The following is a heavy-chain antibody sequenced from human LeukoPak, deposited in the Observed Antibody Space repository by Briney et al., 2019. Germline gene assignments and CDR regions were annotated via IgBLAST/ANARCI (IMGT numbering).Heavy chain of an antibody. D-gene: IGHD3-16*02. CDR3: AKGRKVIHPYYFDY. V-gene: IGHV3-30*02. J-gene: IGHJ4*02. CDR2: IRYDGSNK. Sequence: GGSQRLSCAASGFTFSSYCMHWVRQAPGKGLEWVAFIRYDGSNKYYADSVKGRFTISRDNSKNTLYLQMNSLRAEDTAVYYCAKGRKVIHPYYFDYWGQGTLVTVSS. CDR1: GFTFSSYC.